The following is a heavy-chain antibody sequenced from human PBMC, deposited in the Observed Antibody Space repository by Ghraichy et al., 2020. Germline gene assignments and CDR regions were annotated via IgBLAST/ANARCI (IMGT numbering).Heavy chain of an antibody. V-gene: IGHV4-59*01. J-gene: IGHJ4*02. CDR3: ARARVGYYDSSGYYYD. Sequence: SETLSLTCTVSGGSISSYYWSWIRQPPGKGLEWIGYIYYSGSTNYNPSLKSRVTISVDTSKNQFSLKLSSVTAADTAVYYCARARVGYYDSSGYYYDWGQGTLVTVSS. CDR1: GGSISSYY. CDR2: IYYSGST. D-gene: IGHD3-22*01.